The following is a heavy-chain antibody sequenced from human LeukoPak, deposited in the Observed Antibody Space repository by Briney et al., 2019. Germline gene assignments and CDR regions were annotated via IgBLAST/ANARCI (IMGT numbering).Heavy chain of an antibody. V-gene: IGHV1-24*01. CDR3: AGGRYDSSGPPAEFDY. CDR1: GYTLTELS. Sequence: ASVKVSCKVSGYTLTELSMHWVRQAPGKGLEWMGGSDPEDGETIYAQKFQGRVTMTEDTSTDTAYMELSSLRSEDTAVYYCAGGRYDSSGPPAEFDYWGQGTLVTVSS. CDR2: SDPEDGET. J-gene: IGHJ4*02. D-gene: IGHD3-22*01.